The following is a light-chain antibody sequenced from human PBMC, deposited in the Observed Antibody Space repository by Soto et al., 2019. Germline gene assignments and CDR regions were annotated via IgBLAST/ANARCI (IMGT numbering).Light chain of an antibody. Sequence: QSALTQPASVSGSPGQSITISCTGTSSDVGGYNYVSWYQHHPGKAPKLMIYEVNNRPSGVSNRFSGSKSGNTASLTISGLQAEDEADYYCSSYTSRTTLNVFGSGTNVTVL. CDR3: SSYTSRTTLNV. CDR2: EVN. J-gene: IGLJ1*01. CDR1: SSDVGGYNY. V-gene: IGLV2-14*01.